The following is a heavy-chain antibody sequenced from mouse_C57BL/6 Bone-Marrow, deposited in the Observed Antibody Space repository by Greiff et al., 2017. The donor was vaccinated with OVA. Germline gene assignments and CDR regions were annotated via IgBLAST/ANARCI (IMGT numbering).Heavy chain of an antibody. CDR2: IYPGSGNT. Sequence: QVQLQQSGAEVVRPGASVKLSCKASGYTFTDHYINWVKQRPGQGLEWIARIYPGSGNTYYNEKFTGKATLTAEKSSNTAYMQLSSLTSEDSAIYFCARDDGYFFEYWGQGTTLTVSS. CDR1: GYTFTDHY. CDR3: ARDDGYFFEY. V-gene: IGHV1-76*01. D-gene: IGHD2-3*01. J-gene: IGHJ2*01.